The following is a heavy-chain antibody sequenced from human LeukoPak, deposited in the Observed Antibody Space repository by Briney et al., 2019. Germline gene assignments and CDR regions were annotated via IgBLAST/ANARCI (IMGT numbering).Heavy chain of an antibody. CDR1: GFSFSSYS. V-gene: IGHV3-7*04. CDR2: IKQEGSGK. D-gene: IGHD2-15*01. Sequence: PGGSLRLSCIASGFSFSSYSMSWVRQAPGKGLEWVADIKQEGSGKYYVDSVQGRFTITRDNAKNSLYLQMNSLRAEDTAVYYCARDLYSYPYFDYWGQGTLVTVSS. CDR3: ARDLYSYPYFDY. J-gene: IGHJ4*02.